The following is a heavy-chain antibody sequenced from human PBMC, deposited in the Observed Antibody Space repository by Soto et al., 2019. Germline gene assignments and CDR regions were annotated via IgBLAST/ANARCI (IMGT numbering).Heavy chain of an antibody. CDR3: ARDRYYYDSSGYRINWFDP. D-gene: IGHD3-22*01. J-gene: IGHJ5*02. CDR2: INPNSGGT. CDR1: GYTFTGYY. Sequence: ASVKVSCKASGYTFTGYYMHWVRKAPGQGLEWMGWINPNSGGTNYAQKFQGRVTMTRDTSISTAYMELSRLRSDDTAVYYCARDRYYYDSSGYRINWFDPWGQGTLVTVSS. V-gene: IGHV1-2*02.